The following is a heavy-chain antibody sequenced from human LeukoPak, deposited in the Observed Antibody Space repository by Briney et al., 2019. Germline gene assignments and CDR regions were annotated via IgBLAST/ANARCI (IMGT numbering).Heavy chain of an antibody. V-gene: IGHV4-31*03. CDR3: ARTPIFGVVITVVNAFDT. CDR2: IYYSGST. CDR1: GGSISSGGYY. Sequence: SETLSLTCTVSGGSISSGGYYWSWIRQHPGKGLEWIGYIYYSGSTYYNPSLKSRVTISVDTSKNQFSLKLSSVTAADTAVYYCARTPIFGVVITVVNAFDTWGQGTMVTVSS. J-gene: IGHJ3*02. D-gene: IGHD3-3*01.